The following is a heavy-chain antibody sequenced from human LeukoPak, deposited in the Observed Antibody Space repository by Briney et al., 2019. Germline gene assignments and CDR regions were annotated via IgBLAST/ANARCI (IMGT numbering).Heavy chain of an antibody. CDR2: TSADGYAT. Sequence: PGGSLRLSCAVSGFAFGNYAMSWVRQDPGKGLQWVSSTSADGYATYHADSVKGRFTMSRDNSKNTLYLQMSSLRAEDTALYYCATVAVSHNSEYWGQGTLVTVSS. V-gene: IGHV3-23*01. J-gene: IGHJ4*02. CDR3: ATVAVSHNSEY. D-gene: IGHD5/OR15-5a*01. CDR1: GFAFGNYA.